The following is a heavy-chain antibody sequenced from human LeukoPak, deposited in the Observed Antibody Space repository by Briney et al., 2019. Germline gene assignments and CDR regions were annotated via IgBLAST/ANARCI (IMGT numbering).Heavy chain of an antibody. J-gene: IGHJ5*02. V-gene: IGHV1-2*02. CDR2: INPNSGGT. CDR3: ARPGDCSGTSCYYFGFDP. D-gene: IGHD2-2*01. CDR1: GYTFTGDY. Sequence: ASVKVSCKASGYTFTGDYMHWMRQPPAPGLEWMGWINPNSGGTNYAQKFQGRVTMTRDTSISTAYMELSRLRSDDTAVYYCARPGDCSGTSCYYFGFDPWGQGTLVTVSS.